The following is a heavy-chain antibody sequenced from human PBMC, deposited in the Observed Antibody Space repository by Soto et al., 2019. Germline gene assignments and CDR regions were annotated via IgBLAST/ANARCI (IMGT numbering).Heavy chain of an antibody. CDR2: ISGSGGIT. Sequence: PGGSLRLSCAASEFTFSSYAMTWVRQAPRKGLEWVSGISGSGGITYYADSVKGRFTISRDNSKNTLYLQMDSLRADDTAVYYCAKVHGSGNYHNFPDYWGQGTLVTVSS. D-gene: IGHD3-10*01. CDR3: AKVHGSGNYHNFPDY. CDR1: EFTFSSYA. V-gene: IGHV3-23*01. J-gene: IGHJ4*02.